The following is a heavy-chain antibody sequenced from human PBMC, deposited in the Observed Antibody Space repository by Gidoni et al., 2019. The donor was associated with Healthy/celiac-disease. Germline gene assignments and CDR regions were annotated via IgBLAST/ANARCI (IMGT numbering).Heavy chain of an antibody. D-gene: IGHD1-26*01. CDR2: IYYSGST. V-gene: IGHV4-31*03. CDR1: GGSISSGGYY. CDR3: ARFLPVGATGRYYFDY. J-gene: IGHJ4*02. Sequence: QVQLQESGPGLVKPSQTLSLTCTISGGSISSGGYYWSWIRQHPGKGLEWIGYIYYSGSTYYNPSLKSRVTISVDTSKNQFSLKLSSVTAADTAVYYCARFLPVGATGRYYFDYWGQGTLVTVSS.